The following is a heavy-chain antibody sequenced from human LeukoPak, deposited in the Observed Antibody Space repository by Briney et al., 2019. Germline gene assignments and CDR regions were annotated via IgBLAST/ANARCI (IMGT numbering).Heavy chain of an antibody. V-gene: IGHV4-59*11. D-gene: IGHD3-3*01. CDR2: VYYSGTT. CDR3: ARDQHYDFWSGYSEGYAFDI. J-gene: IGHJ3*02. CDR1: GGSITSHY. Sequence: SETLSLTCTVSGGSITSHYWSWIRQPPGKGLEWIGYVYYSGTTNYNPSLRSRVSISVDTSKNQFSLKLSSVTAADTAVYYCARDQHYDFWSGYSEGYAFDIWGQGTMVTVSS.